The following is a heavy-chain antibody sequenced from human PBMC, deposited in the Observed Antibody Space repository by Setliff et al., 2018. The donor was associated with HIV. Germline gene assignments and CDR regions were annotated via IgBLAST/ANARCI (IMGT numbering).Heavy chain of an antibody. CDR3: TAVREG. V-gene: IGHV3-15*01. Sequence: GGSLRLSCAASGFSVSDDWMSWVRQTPGKRLEWVGRIKSKTDGGTTDYAAPVKGRFTISRDDSKNTLYLQLNSLKTEDTALYYCTAVREGWGQGTLVTVSS. CDR2: IKSKTDGGTT. J-gene: IGHJ4*02. D-gene: IGHD1-26*01. CDR1: GFSVSDDW.